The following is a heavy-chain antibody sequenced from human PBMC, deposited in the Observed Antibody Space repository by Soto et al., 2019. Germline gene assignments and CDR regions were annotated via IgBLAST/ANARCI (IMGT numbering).Heavy chain of an antibody. J-gene: IGHJ4*02. CDR2: IWYDGNKR. CDR3: ARWSGGYYFDY. V-gene: IGHV3-33*01. CDR1: GFIFSSYG. Sequence: QVQLVESGGGVVQPGRSLRLSCAASGFIFSSYGMHWVRQAPGKGLEWVTVIWYDGNKRYYADSVKGRFTISRDDSKSTLYLQMNGLRAEDTAVYYCARWSGGYYFDYWGQGTLVTVSS. D-gene: IGHD1-26*01.